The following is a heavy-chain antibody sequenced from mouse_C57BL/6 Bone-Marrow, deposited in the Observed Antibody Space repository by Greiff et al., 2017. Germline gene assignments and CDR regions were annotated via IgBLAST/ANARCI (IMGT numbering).Heavy chain of an antibody. CDR3: ARSSYYGSSYGFAY. CDR1: GYTFTSYW. Sequence: QVQLQQPGAELVKPGASVKLSCKASGYTFTSYWMHWVNQRPGQGLEWIGMIHPNSGSTNYNEKFKSKATLTVDKSSSTAYMQLSSLTSEDSAVYYCARSSYYGSSYGFAYWGQGTLVTVSA. D-gene: IGHD1-1*01. V-gene: IGHV1-64*01. J-gene: IGHJ3*01. CDR2: IHPNSGST.